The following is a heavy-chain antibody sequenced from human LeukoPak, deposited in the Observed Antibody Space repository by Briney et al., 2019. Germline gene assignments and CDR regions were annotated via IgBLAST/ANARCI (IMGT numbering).Heavy chain of an antibody. Sequence: SETLSLTCTVAGVSISSYYWSWIRQPPGKGLEWIGYIYYSGSTKYNPFLKSRVTISVDTSKNQFSLKLSSVTAADTAVYYCARHSTIAGTEYAFDIWGQGTMVTVSS. CDR3: ARHSTIAGTEYAFDI. V-gene: IGHV4-59*08. J-gene: IGHJ3*02. CDR2: IYYSGST. CDR1: GVSISSYY. D-gene: IGHD6-13*01.